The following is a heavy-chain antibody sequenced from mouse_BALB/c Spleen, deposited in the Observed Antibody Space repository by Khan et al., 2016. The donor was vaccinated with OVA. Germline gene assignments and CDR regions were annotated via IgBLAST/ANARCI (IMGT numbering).Heavy chain of an antibody. CDR1: GYTFTNYG. Sequence: QIQLVQSGPELKKPGEIVKISCKASGYTFTNYGMNWVKQAPGKGLKWMGWINTYTGETTYADDFKGRFAFSLETSASTAYLQINSLRNEDTATYFCVKGDDYEGTYWGQGTLVTVSA. CDR3: VKGDDYEGTY. J-gene: IGHJ3*01. V-gene: IGHV9-3-1*01. D-gene: IGHD2-4*01. CDR2: INTYTGET.